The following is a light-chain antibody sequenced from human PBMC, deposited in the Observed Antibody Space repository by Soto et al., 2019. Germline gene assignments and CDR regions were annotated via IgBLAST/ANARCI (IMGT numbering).Light chain of an antibody. CDR3: QQYKDFWT. CDR1: QSISTW. Sequence: DIQMTQSPSPLSASVGDRVTITCLASQSISTWLAWYQQRPGKAPKLLIYDASSLESGVPSRFSGSGSGTEFALTISRLQSDDFATYYCQQYKDFWTFGPGTKVQIK. CDR2: DAS. J-gene: IGKJ1*01. V-gene: IGKV1-5*01.